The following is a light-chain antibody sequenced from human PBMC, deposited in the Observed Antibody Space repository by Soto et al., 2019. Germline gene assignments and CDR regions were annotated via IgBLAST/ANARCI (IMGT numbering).Light chain of an antibody. Sequence: QTVVTQAPSASGTPGQRVTISCSGSSSNIGSNTVNWYQQLPGTAPKLLIYSNNQRPSGVVDRFSGSKSGTSASLAISGPQSEDEADYYCAAWDDSLNAVVFGGGTKLTVL. CDR3: AAWDDSLNAVV. J-gene: IGLJ2*01. V-gene: IGLV1-44*01. CDR1: SSNIGSNT. CDR2: SNN.